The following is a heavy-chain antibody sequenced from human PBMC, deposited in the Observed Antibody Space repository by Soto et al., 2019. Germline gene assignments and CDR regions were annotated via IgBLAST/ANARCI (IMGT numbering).Heavy chain of an antibody. J-gene: IGHJ4*02. CDR3: ASIYVYYYDSSGYYFDY. Sequence: SETLSLTCTVSGGSISSSSYYWGWIRQPPGKGLEWIGSIYYSGSTYYNPSLKSRVTISVDTSKNQFSLKLSSVTAADTAVYYCASIYVYYYDSSGYYFDYWGQGTLVTVSS. V-gene: IGHV4-39*01. CDR1: GGSISSSSYY. D-gene: IGHD3-22*01. CDR2: IYYSGST.